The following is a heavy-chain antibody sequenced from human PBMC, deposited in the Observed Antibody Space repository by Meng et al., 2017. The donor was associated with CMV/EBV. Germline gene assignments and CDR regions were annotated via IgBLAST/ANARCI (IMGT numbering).Heavy chain of an antibody. CDR1: GFTFSSYA. CDR2: ISGSGGST. Sequence: EVRRLGSGWGVVEPVGSLRLSCAASGFTFSSYAMSWVRQAPGKGLEWVSAISGSGGSTYYADSEKGRFTISRDNSKNTLYLQMNSLRAEDTAVYYCAKGWELPPFDYWGQGTLVTVSS. J-gene: IGHJ4*02. V-gene: IGHV3-23*01. D-gene: IGHD2-15*01. CDR3: AKGWELPPFDY.